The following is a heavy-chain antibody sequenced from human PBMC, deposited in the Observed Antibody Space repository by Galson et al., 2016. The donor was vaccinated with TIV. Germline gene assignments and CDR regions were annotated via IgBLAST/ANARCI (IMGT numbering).Heavy chain of an antibody. V-gene: IGHV3-49*03. Sequence: SLRLSCAVSGFRFGDSAISWFRQTPEKGLEWVGLIRSKPYGGTAEYAASVRGRFTISRDDSRSTAYLQMDSLKSEDTAVYYCARGRGEIWGPGTLVTVSS. J-gene: IGHJ4*02. CDR2: IRSKPYGGTA. CDR1: GFRFGDSA. CDR3: ARGRGEI. D-gene: IGHD3-10*01.